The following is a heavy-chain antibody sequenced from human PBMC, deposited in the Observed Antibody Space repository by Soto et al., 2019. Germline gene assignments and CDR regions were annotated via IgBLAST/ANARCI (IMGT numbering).Heavy chain of an antibody. CDR3: AGHSGPVPSIVKNDY. J-gene: IGHJ4*02. Sequence: DVQLVQSGAEVKKPGESLRISCKGSGYSFGAFWIAWVRQMPGKGLEWMGIIFPGDSDTRYSPSFQGQVTISVDKSIDTAYLQWSSLKASDTAMYYCAGHSGPVPSIVKNDYWGQGTLVTVSS. CDR1: GYSFGAFW. V-gene: IGHV5-51*01. D-gene: IGHD5-12*01. CDR2: IFPGDSDT.